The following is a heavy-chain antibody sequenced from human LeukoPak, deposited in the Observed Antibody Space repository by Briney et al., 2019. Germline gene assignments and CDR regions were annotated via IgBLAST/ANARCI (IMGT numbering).Heavy chain of an antibody. J-gene: IGHJ4*02. CDR3: TRVSDYDFWSGYYFDY. CDR1: GFTFSTYT. CDR2: IRSKAYGGTT. D-gene: IGHD3-3*01. Sequence: GGSLRLSCAASGFTFSTYTMSWVRQAPGKGLEWVGFIRSKAYGGTTEYAASVKGRFTISRDDSKSIAYLQMNSLKTEDTAVYYCTRVSDYDFWSGYYFDYWGQGTLVTVSS. V-gene: IGHV3-49*04.